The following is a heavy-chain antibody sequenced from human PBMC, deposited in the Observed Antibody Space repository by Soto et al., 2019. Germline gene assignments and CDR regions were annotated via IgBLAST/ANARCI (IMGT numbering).Heavy chain of an antibody. CDR1: GFTFSSYA. CDR2: ISGRGGTT. D-gene: IGHD2-2*01. CDR3: AKDRGTSIDVLRYFHYYGMDV. J-gene: IGHJ6*02. V-gene: IGHV3-23*01. Sequence: EVQLLESGGGLGQPGGSLRLSCADSGFTFSSYAMTWVRQAPGQGLEWVASISGRGGTTNYADSVKGRFTISRDNSKNTAYLQMNSLRAEDTAVYYCAKDRGTSIDVLRYFHYYGMDVWGQGTTVTVSS.